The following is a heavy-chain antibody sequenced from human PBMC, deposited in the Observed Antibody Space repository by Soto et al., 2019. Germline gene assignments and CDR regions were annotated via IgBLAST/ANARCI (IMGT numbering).Heavy chain of an antibody. J-gene: IGHJ4*02. Sequence: EVQLLESGGGLIEPGGSLRLSCAASEFTFRSYAMSWVRQAPGEGLEWVSAISDIGDITYYADSVKGRFTISRDNSKNTLFLQMDSLRPEDTAVYFCAKDYSYDSSGVLDYWGQGTLLTVSS. V-gene: IGHV3-23*01. CDR2: ISDIGDIT. CDR3: AKDYSYDSSGVLDY. D-gene: IGHD3-22*01. CDR1: EFTFRSYA.